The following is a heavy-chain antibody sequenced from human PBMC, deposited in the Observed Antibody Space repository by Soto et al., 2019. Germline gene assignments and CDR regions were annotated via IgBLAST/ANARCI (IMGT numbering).Heavy chain of an antibody. CDR1: GFTFSSYA. Sequence: GRSLRLSCAASGFTFSSYAMSWVRQTPGKGLEWVSVISDSGISTYYADSVKGRFTISRDNSKNTLYLQMNSLRAEDTAIYYCARDPCSSTSCYEYYWGQGT. CDR2: ISDSGIST. CDR3: ARDPCSSTSCYEYY. D-gene: IGHD2-2*01. V-gene: IGHV3-23*01. J-gene: IGHJ4*02.